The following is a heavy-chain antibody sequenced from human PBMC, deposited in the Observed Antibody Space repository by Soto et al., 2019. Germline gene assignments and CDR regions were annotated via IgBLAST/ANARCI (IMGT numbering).Heavy chain of an antibody. CDR2: ISSSSSYI. CDR1: GFTFSSYS. J-gene: IGHJ5*02. V-gene: IGHV3-21*01. Sequence: GGSLRLSCAASGFTFSSYSMNWVRQAPGKGLEWVSSISSSSSYIYYADSVKGRFTISRDNAKNSLYLQMNSLRAEDTAVYYCARDLEVVGWFDPWGQGTLVTVSS. D-gene: IGHD3-3*01. CDR3: ARDLEVVGWFDP.